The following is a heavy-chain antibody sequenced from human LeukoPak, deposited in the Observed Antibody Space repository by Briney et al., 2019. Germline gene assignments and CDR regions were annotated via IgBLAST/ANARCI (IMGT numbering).Heavy chain of an antibody. Sequence: PGGSLRLSCAASGFTFSNAWMSWVRQAPGKGLEWVGRIKSKTDGGTTDYAAPVKGRFTISRDDSKNTLYLQMNSLRAEDTAVYYCARVRYYDSSGYSYTFREKYFDYWGQGTLVTVSS. V-gene: IGHV3-15*01. D-gene: IGHD3-22*01. J-gene: IGHJ4*02. CDR3: ARVRYYDSSGYSYTFREKYFDY. CDR1: GFTFSNAW. CDR2: IKSKTDGGTT.